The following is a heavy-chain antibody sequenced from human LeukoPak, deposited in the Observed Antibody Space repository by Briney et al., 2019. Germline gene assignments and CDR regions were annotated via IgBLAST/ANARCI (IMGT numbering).Heavy chain of an antibody. J-gene: IGHJ2*01. CDR3: ARDGTFYFDL. CDR1: GFTFSGYY. CDR2: IRSSNCST. Sequence: GGSLRLSCAASGFTFSGYYMSWIRQAPGKGLEWLSYIRSSNCSTNYADSVKGRFTISRDNAKNSLYLQMNSLRAEDTAVYYCARDGTFYFDLWGRGTLVTVSS. V-gene: IGHV3-11*06. D-gene: IGHD6-13*01.